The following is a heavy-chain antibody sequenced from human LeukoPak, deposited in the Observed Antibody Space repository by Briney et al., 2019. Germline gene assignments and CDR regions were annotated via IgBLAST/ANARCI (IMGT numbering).Heavy chain of an antibody. V-gene: IGHV1-69*13. CDR3: ARAAMAQLLRGRGTKYYFDY. J-gene: IGHJ4*02. CDR1: GGTFSSYA. Sequence: GASVKVSCKASGGTFSSYAISWVRQAPGQGLEWMGGIIPIFGTANYAQKFQGRVTITADESTSTAYMELSSLRSEDTAVYYCARAAMAQLLRGRGTKYYFDYWGQGTLVTVSS. D-gene: IGHD1-26*01. CDR2: IIPIFGTA.